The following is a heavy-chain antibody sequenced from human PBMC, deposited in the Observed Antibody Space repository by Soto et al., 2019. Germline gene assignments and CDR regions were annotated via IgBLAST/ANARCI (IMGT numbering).Heavy chain of an antibody. CDR3: ARKRGSPLMFYYYYGMDV. Sequence: QVQLVQSGAEVKKPGSSVKVSCKASGGTFSSYAISGVRQAPGQGLEWMGGIIPIFGTANYAQKCQGRVTITADESTSTAYMELSSLRSEDTAVYYCARKRGSPLMFYYYYGMDVWGQGTTVTVSS. D-gene: IGHD3-16*01. CDR1: GGTFSSYA. J-gene: IGHJ6*02. V-gene: IGHV1-69*01. CDR2: IIPIFGTA.